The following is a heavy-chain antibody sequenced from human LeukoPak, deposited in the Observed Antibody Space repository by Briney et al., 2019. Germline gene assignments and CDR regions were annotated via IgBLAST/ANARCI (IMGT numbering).Heavy chain of an antibody. CDR2: ISGSGGST. Sequence: GGSLRLSCAASGFTFSSYAMSWVRQAPGKGLEWVSAISGSGGSTYYADSVQGRFTIYRDNYKNTLYLQMNSLRDEDTAVYYCAKDSNTAMVLSNFDYWGQGTLVTVSS. CDR1: GFTFSSYA. D-gene: IGHD5-18*01. V-gene: IGHV3-23*01. CDR3: AKDSNTAMVLSNFDY. J-gene: IGHJ4*02.